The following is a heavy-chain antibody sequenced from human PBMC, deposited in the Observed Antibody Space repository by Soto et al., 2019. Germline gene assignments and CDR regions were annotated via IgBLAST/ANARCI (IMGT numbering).Heavy chain of an antibody. D-gene: IGHD2-8*02. J-gene: IGHJ4*02. Sequence: QLQLQESGPGLEKPSETLSLTCTVSGGSIISTSNYWGWIRQPPGKGLEWIGSIYHSGSTYYNSSLENRATIAADTSKNQFSLNLSSVTAADTAVYYCASLLYGYCFDYWGQGILVTVTS. CDR1: GGSIISTSNY. V-gene: IGHV4-39*01. CDR2: IYHSGST. CDR3: ASLLYGYCFDY.